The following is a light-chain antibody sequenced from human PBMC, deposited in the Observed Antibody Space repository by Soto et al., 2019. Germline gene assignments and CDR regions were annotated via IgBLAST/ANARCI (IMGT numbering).Light chain of an antibody. V-gene: IGKV3-20*01. CDR2: GAS. J-gene: IGKJ3*01. CDR1: QSVSSSY. CDR3: QQFGRSPLFT. Sequence: EIVLTQSPGTLSLSPGERATLSCRASQSVSSSYLAWYQQKPGQAPRLLIYGASSRAAGIAERFSGSGSGKDFTLTISRLETEDFAVYYCQQFGRSPLFTFGPGTKVDVK.